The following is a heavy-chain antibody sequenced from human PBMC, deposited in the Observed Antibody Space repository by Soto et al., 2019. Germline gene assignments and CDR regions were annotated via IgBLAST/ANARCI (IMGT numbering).Heavy chain of an antibody. CDR3: ARDLGIYCSSTSCSYGMDV. Sequence: GGSLRLSCAASGFTFSSYSMNWVRQAPGKGLEWVSSISSSSSYIYYADSAKGRFTISRDNAKNSLYLQMNSLRAEDTAVYYCARDLGIYCSSTSCSYGMDVWGQGTTVTVSS. V-gene: IGHV3-21*01. CDR2: ISSSSSYI. J-gene: IGHJ6*02. CDR1: GFTFSSYS. D-gene: IGHD2-2*01.